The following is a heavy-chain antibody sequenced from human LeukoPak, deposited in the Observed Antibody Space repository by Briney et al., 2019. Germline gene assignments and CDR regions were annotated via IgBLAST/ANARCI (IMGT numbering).Heavy chain of an antibody. CDR2: INGSGGST. J-gene: IGHJ6*02. D-gene: IGHD6-13*01. CDR3: ANPPPSSYYYYYGMDV. V-gene: IGHV3-23*01. CDR1: GFNFSSYA. Sequence: GGYLRLSCAGSGFNFSSYAMSWVRQAPGKGLEWVSAINGSGGSTYNADSAKGRCTISRDNSKNTLYLQMNSMRAEDTAVYYCANPPPSSYYYYYGMDVWGQGTTVTVSS.